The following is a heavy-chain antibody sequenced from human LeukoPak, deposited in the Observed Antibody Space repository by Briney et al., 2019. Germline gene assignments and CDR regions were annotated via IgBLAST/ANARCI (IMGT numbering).Heavy chain of an antibody. D-gene: IGHD3-3*01. CDR2: IKQDGSEK. J-gene: IGHJ5*02. CDR3: ARDHRPFGVVIIGWFDP. Sequence: PGGSLRLSCVASGFTFSSYWMSWVRQAPGKGLEWVANIKQDGSEKYYVDSVKGRFTISRDNAKNSLYLQMNSLRAEDTAVYYCARDHRPFGVVIIGWFDPWGQGTLVTVSS. V-gene: IGHV3-7*01. CDR1: GFTFSSYW.